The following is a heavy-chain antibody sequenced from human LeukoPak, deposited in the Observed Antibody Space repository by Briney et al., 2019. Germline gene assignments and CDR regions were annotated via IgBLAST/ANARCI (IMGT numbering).Heavy chain of an antibody. Sequence: ASVKVSCKASGYTFTSYDINWVRQATGQGLEWMGWMNPNSGNTGYAQKFQGRVTMTRNTSISTAYMELSSLRSEDTAVYYCARASLVVAATGVHNWFDPWGQGTLVTVSS. CDR2: MNPNSGNT. CDR3: ARASLVVAATGVHNWFDP. V-gene: IGHV1-8*01. D-gene: IGHD2-15*01. J-gene: IGHJ5*02. CDR1: GYTFTSYD.